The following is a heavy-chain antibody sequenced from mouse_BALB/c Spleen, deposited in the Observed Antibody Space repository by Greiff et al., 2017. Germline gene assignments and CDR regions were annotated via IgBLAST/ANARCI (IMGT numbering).Heavy chain of an antibody. V-gene: IGHV1S135*01. CDR1: GYSFTGYY. CDR3: ARSLNLVLRIDY. D-gene: IGHD1-1*01. CDR2: IGPFNGDT. J-gene: IGHJ2*01. Sequence: VQLQQSGPELMRPGASVKISCKASGYSFTGYYMHWVKQSHGKSLEWIGYIGPFNGDTSYNQKFKGKATLTVDKSSSTAYMHLSSLTSEDSAVYYCARSLNLVLRIDYWGQGTTLTVSS.